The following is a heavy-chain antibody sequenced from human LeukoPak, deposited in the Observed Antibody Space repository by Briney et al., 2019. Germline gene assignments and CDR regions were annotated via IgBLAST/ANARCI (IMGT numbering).Heavy chain of an antibody. J-gene: IGHJ4*02. CDR2: INHSGST. Sequence: SETLSLTCAAYGGSFSGYYWSWIRQPPGKGLEWIGEINHSGSTNYNPSLKSRVTISVDTSKNQFSLKLSSVTAADTAVYYCARVRGRRGYSGYGPNFDYWGQGTLVTVSS. V-gene: IGHV4-34*01. D-gene: IGHD5-12*01. CDR1: GGSFSGYY. CDR3: ARVRGRRGYSGYGPNFDY.